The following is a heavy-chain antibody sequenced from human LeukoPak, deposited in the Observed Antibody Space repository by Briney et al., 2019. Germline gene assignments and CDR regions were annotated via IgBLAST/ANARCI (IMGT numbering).Heavy chain of an antibody. Sequence: GGSLRLSCAASGFSFRSHGMNWVRQAPGKGLEWVSGISPRGDITYYKDSVRGRFTISRDNFKNTVSLQLNSLRAEDTAVYYCARGPSGYHNTGGQGTLVTVSS. J-gene: IGHJ4*02. CDR1: GFSFRSHG. CDR3: ARGPSGYHNT. CDR2: ISPRGDIT. V-gene: IGHV3-23*01. D-gene: IGHD5-12*01.